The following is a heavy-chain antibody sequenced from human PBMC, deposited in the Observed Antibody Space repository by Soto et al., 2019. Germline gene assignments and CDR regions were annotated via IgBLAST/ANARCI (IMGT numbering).Heavy chain of an antibody. V-gene: IGHV3-23*01. Sequence: GGSLRLSCAASGFGFSSYAMSWVRQAPGKGLEWVSGITPGGGTTNYADSVKGRFTISRDNSNNTLYLETNSLRVEDTAIYYCAKDRGGEFSSSRYFDYWGQGTLVTVSS. CDR2: ITPGGGTT. CDR1: GFGFSSYA. D-gene: IGHD3-16*01. CDR3: AKDRGGEFSSSRYFDY. J-gene: IGHJ4*02.